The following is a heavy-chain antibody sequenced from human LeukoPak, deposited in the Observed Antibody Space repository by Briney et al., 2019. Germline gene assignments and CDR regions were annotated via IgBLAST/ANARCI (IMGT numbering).Heavy chain of an antibody. CDR1: GGTFSSYA. CDR2: IIPIFGTA. J-gene: IGHJ4*02. CDR3: ARDREATYDSSGYYDY. Sequence: SVKVSCKASGGTFSSYAISWVRQAPGQGLEWMGGIIPIFGTANYAQKFQGRVTITTDESTSTAYMELSSLRSEDTAVYYCARDREATYDSSGYYDYWGQGSLVTVSS. D-gene: IGHD3-22*01. V-gene: IGHV1-69*05.